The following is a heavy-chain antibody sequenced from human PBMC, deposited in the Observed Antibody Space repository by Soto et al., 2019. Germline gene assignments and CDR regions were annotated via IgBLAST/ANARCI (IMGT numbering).Heavy chain of an antibody. D-gene: IGHD6-19*01. V-gene: IGHV4-59*01. CDR2: IYYSGST. CDR1: GGSISSYY. CDR3: ARDRWIAVAGTYYYGMDV. J-gene: IGHJ6*02. Sequence: SETLSLTCTVSGGSISSYYWSWIRQPPGKGLEWIGYIYYSGSTNYNPSLKSRVTISVDTSKNQFSLKLSSVTAADTAVYYCARDRWIAVAGTYYYGMDVWGQGTTVTVSS.